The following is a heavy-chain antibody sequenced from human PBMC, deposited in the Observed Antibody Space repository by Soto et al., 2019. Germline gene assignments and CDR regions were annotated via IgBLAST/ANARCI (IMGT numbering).Heavy chain of an antibody. J-gene: IGHJ4*02. Sequence: QVQLQQWGAGLLKPSETLSLTCAVYGGSFSGYYWSWIRQPPGKGLEWIGEINHSGSTNYNPSLKSRVTISVDTSKNQFSLKLSSVTAADTAVYYCASHVWDSSSSGDLWFGESYFDYWGQGTLVTVSS. D-gene: IGHD3-10*01. CDR3: ASHVWDSSSSGDLWFGESYFDY. CDR1: GGSFSGYY. CDR2: INHSGST. V-gene: IGHV4-34*01.